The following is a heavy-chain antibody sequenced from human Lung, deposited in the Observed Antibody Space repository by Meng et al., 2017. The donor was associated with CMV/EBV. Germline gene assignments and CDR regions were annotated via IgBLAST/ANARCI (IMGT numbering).Heavy chain of an antibody. Sequence: LSLTXAASGFTFSSYTMNWVHQAPGKGLEWVAFIRHDGTNKYYGDSVKGRFTISRDNSKNTVYLQMNSLRPEETAIYYCAKDLLLFGGANAYFDYWGQGXLVTVSS. CDR2: IRHDGTNK. V-gene: IGHV3-30*02. CDR3: AKDLLLFGGANAYFDY. CDR1: GFTFSSYT. D-gene: IGHD3-16*01. J-gene: IGHJ4*02.